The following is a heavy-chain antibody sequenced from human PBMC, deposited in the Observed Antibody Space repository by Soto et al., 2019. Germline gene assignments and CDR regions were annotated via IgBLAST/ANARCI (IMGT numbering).Heavy chain of an antibody. CDR2: INAGNGNT. CDR1: GYTFTSYA. V-gene: IGHV1-3*01. Sequence: QVQLVQSGAEVKKPGASVKVSCKASGYTFTSYAMHWVRQAPGQRLEWMGWINAGNGNTKYSQKFQGRVTITRDTSXXTAYMELSRLRSEDTAVYYCARDSLSFGEFSWFDPWGQGTLVTVSS. J-gene: IGHJ5*02. D-gene: IGHD3-10*01. CDR3: ARDSLSFGEFSWFDP.